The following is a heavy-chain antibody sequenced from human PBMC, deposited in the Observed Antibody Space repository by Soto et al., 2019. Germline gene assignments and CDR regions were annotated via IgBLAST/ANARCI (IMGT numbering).Heavy chain of an antibody. CDR1: GYTFTSYD. CDR3: ARGIKYGAYSRWFDP. V-gene: IGHV1-8*01. CDR2: MNPNSGNT. J-gene: IGHJ5*02. D-gene: IGHD4-17*01. Sequence: QVQLVQSGAEVKKPGASVKVSCKASGYTFTSYDINWVRQATGQGLEYLGWMNPNSGNTAYVQKFQGRVTMTWDTSITAADMELSSLRSAETAVYFCARGIKYGAYSRWFDPWGQGTLVTVSS.